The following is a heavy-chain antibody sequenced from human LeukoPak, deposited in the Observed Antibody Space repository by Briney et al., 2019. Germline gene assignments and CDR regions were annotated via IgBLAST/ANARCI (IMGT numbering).Heavy chain of an antibody. Sequence: SGPTLVKPTQTLTLTCSFSGFSLSTSGVGVGWIRQPPGKALEWLALIYRDDDERYRPSLKGRLTITKDTSRNQVVLTMTNMDPVDTATYYCAHRPAIVTTKEFYYFDYWGQGTLVTVSS. J-gene: IGHJ4*02. CDR2: IYRDDDE. V-gene: IGHV2-5*02. D-gene: IGHD5-12*01. CDR3: AHRPAIVTTKEFYYFDY. CDR1: GFSLSTSGVG.